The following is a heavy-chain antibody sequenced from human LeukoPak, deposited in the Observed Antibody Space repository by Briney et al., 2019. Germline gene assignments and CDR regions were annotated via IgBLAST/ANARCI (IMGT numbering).Heavy chain of an antibody. D-gene: IGHD3-22*01. CDR3: ARGGVVVMGLLDY. Sequence: PSETLSLTCAVSGGSISSSNWWSWVRQPPGKGLEWIGDIYHSGSTNYNPSLKSRVTISVDKSKNQFSLKLSSVTAADTAVYYCARGGVVVMGLLDYWGQGTLVTVSS. CDR1: GGSISSSNW. V-gene: IGHV4-4*02. CDR2: IYHSGST. J-gene: IGHJ4*02.